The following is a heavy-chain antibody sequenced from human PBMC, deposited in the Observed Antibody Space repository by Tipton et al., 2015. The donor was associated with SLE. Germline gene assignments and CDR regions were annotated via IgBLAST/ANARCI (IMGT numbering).Heavy chain of an antibody. V-gene: IGHV4-61*01. CDR3: ARESSETIGGRRDGYNYVAFDY. D-gene: IGHD5-24*01. CDR1: GGSVGSGSYY. J-gene: IGHJ4*02. Sequence: TLSLTCTVSGGSVGSGSYYWNWIRQPPGKGLEWIGYIYNSGSPNFKSGSTNYNPSLKSRVTISVDTSKNQFSPKLSSVTAADTAVYYCARESSETIGGRRDGYNYVAFDYWGQGTLVTVSS. CDR2: IYNSGSPNFKSGST.